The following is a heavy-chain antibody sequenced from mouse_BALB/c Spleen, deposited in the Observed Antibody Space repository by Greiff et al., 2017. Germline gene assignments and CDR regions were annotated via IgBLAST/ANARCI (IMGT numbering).Heavy chain of an antibody. D-gene: IGHD1-1*01. J-gene: IGHJ3*01. V-gene: IGHV2-2*02. CDR1: GFSLTSYG. CDR2: IWSGGST. CDR3: ALGGYYGFWFAY. Sequence: VMLEESGPGLVKPSQSLSITCTVSGFSLTSYGVHWVRQSPEKGLEWLGVIWSGGSTDYNAAFISSLSISKDNSKIQAFFKMNSLRANNTAIYYGALGGYYGFWFAYWGQGTLVTVSA.